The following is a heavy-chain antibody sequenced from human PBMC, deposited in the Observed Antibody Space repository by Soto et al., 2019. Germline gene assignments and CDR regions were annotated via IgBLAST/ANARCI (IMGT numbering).Heavy chain of an antibody. D-gene: IGHD6-19*01. Sequence: QVQLQESGPGLVKPSGTLSLTCAVSGGSISSSNWWSWVRQPPGKGLEWIGEIYHSGSTNYNPSLMSRVTISVDKSKNQFSLKLSSVTAADTAVYYCARVSGRYYYGMDVWGQGTTVTVSS. J-gene: IGHJ6*02. CDR1: GGSISSSNW. V-gene: IGHV4-4*02. CDR3: ARVSGRYYYGMDV. CDR2: IYHSGST.